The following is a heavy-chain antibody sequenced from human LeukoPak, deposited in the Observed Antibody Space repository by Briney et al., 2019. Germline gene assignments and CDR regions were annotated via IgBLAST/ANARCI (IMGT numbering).Heavy chain of an antibody. CDR3: ASSKYQLLAALFDY. CDR1: GGSISSSSYY. V-gene: IGHV4-39*07. J-gene: IGHJ4*02. D-gene: IGHD2-2*01. Sequence: ASETLSLTCTVSGGSISSSSYYWGWIRQPPGKGLEWIGSIYYSGSTNYNPSLRSRVTISVDTSKNQFSLKLSSVTAADTAVYYCASSKYQLLAALFDYWGQGTLVTVSS. CDR2: IYYSGST.